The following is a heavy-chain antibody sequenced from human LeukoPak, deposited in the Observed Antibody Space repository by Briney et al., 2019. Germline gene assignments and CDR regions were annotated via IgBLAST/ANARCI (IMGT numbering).Heavy chain of an antibody. J-gene: IGHJ3*02. CDR3: ARDNTLDSYCSGGSCFKNAFDI. V-gene: IGHV3-48*03. CDR2: ISSSGSTI. CDR1: GFTFSSYE. D-gene: IGHD2-15*01. Sequence: GGSLRLSCAASGFTFSSYEMNWVRQAPGKGLEGVSYISSSGSTIYYADSVKGRFTISRDKAKNSLYLQMNSLRAEDTAVYYCARDNTLDSYCSGGSCFKNAFDIWGQGTMVTVSS.